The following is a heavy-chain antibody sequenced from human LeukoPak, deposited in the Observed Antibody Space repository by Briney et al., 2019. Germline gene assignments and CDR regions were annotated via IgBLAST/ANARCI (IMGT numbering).Heavy chain of an antibody. CDR3: ARSAYCRGACHYNFDY. CDR2: INTDGSRT. Sequence: GGSLRLSCAASGFTFSSYWMHWVRHAPGKGLLWVSRINTDGSRTDYADSVKGRFTISRDNAENTLYLQMNSLRDEDTAVYYCARSAYCRGACHYNFDYWGQGALVTVSA. J-gene: IGHJ4*02. D-gene: IGHD2-21*02. V-gene: IGHV3-74*01. CDR1: GFTFSSYW.